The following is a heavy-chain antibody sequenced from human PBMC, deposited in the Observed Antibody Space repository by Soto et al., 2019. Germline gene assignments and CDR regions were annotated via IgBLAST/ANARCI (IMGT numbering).Heavy chain of an antibody. CDR3: ARDDSGWDY. Sequence: PGGSLRLSCPASGFTFSSYEMNWVRQAPGKGLEWVSYISRGGGTIYYADSVKGRFTISRDNAKNSLYLQMNSLSAEDTAVYYCARDDSGWDYWGQGTLVTVSS. CDR1: GFTFSSYE. J-gene: IGHJ4*02. CDR2: ISRGGGTI. V-gene: IGHV3-48*03. D-gene: IGHD5-12*01.